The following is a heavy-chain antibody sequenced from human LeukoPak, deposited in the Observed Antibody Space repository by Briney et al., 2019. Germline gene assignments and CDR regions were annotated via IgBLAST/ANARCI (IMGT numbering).Heavy chain of an antibody. CDR2: ISSSGSDI. CDR3: ARETPEYD. V-gene: IGHV3-21*01. J-gene: IGHJ4*02. D-gene: IGHD1-14*01. CDR1: GFTFSTYN. Sequence: GGSLRLSCTTSGFTFSTYNMNWVRQAPGKGLEWVSFISSSGSDIYYADSVKGRFTISRDNAKNSLYLQMNSLRADDTAVYYCARETPEYDWGQGTLVTVSS.